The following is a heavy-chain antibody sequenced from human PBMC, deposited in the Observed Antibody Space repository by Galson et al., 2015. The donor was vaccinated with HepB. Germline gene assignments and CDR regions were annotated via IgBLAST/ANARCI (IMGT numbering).Heavy chain of an antibody. CDR1: GYTFTGYY. CDR2: INPNSGGT. Sequence: SVKVSCKASGYTFTGYYMYWVRQAPGQGLEWMGRINPNSGGTNYAQKFQGRVTMTRDTSISTAYMELSRLRSDDTAVYYCARLGVPAATFFRGMDVWGQGTTVTVSS. CDR3: ARLGVPAATFFRGMDV. J-gene: IGHJ6*02. D-gene: IGHD2-2*01. V-gene: IGHV1-2*06.